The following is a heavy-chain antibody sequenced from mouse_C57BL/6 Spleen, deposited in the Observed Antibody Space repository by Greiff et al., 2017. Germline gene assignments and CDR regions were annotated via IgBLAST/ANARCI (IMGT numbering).Heavy chain of an antibody. J-gene: IGHJ1*03. D-gene: IGHD1-1*01. CDR2: IYPRSGNT. CDR1: GYTFTSYG. Sequence: QVQLQQSGAEPARPGASVKLSCKASGYTFTSYGISWVKQRTGPGLEWIGEIYPRSGNTYYNEKFKGKATLTADKSSSTAYMELRSLTSEDSAVYYCARNYGSSYEGYFDVWGTGTTVTVSS. V-gene: IGHV1-81*01. CDR3: ARNYGSSYEGYFDV.